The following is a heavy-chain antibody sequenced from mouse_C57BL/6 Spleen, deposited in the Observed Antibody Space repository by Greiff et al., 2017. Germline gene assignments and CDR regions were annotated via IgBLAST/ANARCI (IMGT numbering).Heavy chain of an antibody. CDR2: ISGGGGNI. J-gene: IGHJ2*01. Sequence: EVKLVESGGGLVKPGGSLKLSCAASGFTFSSYTMSWVRQTPEKRLEWVATISGGGGNIYYADTVKGRFTISRDNAKNTLYLQMSSLRSEDTALYYCARDGNYYFDYWGQGTTLTVSS. V-gene: IGHV5-9*01. CDR1: GFTFSSYT. CDR3: ARDGNYYFDY. D-gene: IGHD2-1*01.